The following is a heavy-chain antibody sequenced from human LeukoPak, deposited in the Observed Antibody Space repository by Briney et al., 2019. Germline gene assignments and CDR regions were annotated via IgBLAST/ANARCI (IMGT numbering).Heavy chain of an antibody. V-gene: IGHV3-15*01. Sequence: PGGSLRLSCVASGFTSITFGDVWMSWVRQTPGKGLEWVGRIKSKSEGETRDYGAPVKGRFTISRDDSRDTVYLQMNSLKTEDTGVYYCTTGGLGWGPGTKVTVFS. CDR1: GFTSITFGDVW. D-gene: IGHD3-16*01. CDR3: TTGGLG. CDR2: IKSKSEGETR. J-gene: IGHJ3*01.